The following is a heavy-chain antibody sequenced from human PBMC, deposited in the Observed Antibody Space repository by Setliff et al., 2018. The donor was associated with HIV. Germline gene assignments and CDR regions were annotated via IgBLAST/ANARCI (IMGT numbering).Heavy chain of an antibody. D-gene: IGHD3-22*01. CDR2: IFYSGNT. CDR1: GDSISSGGYY. V-gene: IGHV4-31*11. CDR3: ARGAAYYYDSSGWGDAFDI. J-gene: IGHJ3*02. Sequence: PSETLSLTCAVSGDSISSGGYYWSWLRQHQGKGLEWIGYIFYSGNTCFNPSLKSRVTISVDTYKNQFSLKLSYVTAADTAVYYCARGAAYYYDSSGWGDAFDIWGQGTMVTVSS.